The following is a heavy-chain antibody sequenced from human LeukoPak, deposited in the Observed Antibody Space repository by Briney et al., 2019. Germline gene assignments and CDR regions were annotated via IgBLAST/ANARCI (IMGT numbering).Heavy chain of an antibody. CDR1: GYTFTSYD. CDR3: ARGQARAVRGVINAY. V-gene: IGHV1-8*01. CDR2: MNPNSGNT. D-gene: IGHD3-10*01. Sequence: GASVKVSCKASGYTFTSYDINWVRQATGQGLEWMGWMNPNSGNTGYAQKFQGRVTMTRNTSISTAYMELSSLRSEDTAVYHCARGQARAVRGVINAYWGQGTLVTVSS. J-gene: IGHJ4*02.